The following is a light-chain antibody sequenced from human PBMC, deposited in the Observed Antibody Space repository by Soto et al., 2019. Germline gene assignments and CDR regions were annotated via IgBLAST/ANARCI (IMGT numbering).Light chain of an antibody. V-gene: IGKV3-20*01. CDR3: QQYNSYSWT. CDR1: QSVSSGF. CDR2: GAS. J-gene: IGKJ1*01. Sequence: EIVLTQSPGTLSLSPGERATLSCRASQSVSSGFLAWYQQKPGQAPRLLIYGASSRATGIPDRFSGSGSGTEFTLTISSLQPDDFATYYCQQYNSYSWTFGQGTKVDI.